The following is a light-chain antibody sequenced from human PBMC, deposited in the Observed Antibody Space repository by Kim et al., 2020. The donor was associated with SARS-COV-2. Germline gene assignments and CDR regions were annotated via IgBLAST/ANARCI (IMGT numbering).Light chain of an antibody. CDR3: SSYTSSSTFV. CDR2: EVS. Sequence: GQSGTTSCTGTSSDVGSYNRVSWYQQPPGTAPKLMIYEVSNRPSGVPDRFSGSKSGNTASLTISGLQAEDEADYYCSSYTSSSTFVFGGGTQLTVL. J-gene: IGLJ2*01. CDR1: SSDVGSYNR. V-gene: IGLV2-18*02.